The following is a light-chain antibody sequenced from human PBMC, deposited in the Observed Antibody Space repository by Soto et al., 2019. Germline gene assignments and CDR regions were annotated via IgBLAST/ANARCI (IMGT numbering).Light chain of an antibody. CDR1: SSDVGSYNR. J-gene: IGLJ1*01. CDR3: SSYTSFSTYV. V-gene: IGLV2-18*02. CDR2: EVS. Sequence: QSVLTQPPSVSGSPGQSVAISCTGTSSDVGSYNRVSWYQQPPGTAPNVMIYEVSNRPSGVPDRFSGSKSGNTASLTISGLQAEYEADYYCSSYTSFSTYVFGTGTKVTVL.